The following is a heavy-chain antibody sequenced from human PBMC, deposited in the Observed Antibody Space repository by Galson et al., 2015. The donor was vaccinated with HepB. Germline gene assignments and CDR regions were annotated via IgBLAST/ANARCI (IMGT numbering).Heavy chain of an antibody. CDR1: GFTFSSYG. D-gene: IGHD3-3*01. CDR2: IWYDGSNK. V-gene: IGHV3-33*01. J-gene: IGHJ6*02. CDR3: ARDSTPSDYDLEDYYGMDV. Sequence: SLRLSCAASGFTFSSYGMHWVRQAPGKGLEWVAVIWYDGSNKYYADSVKGRFTISRDNSKNTLYLQMNSLRAEDTAVYYCARDSTPSDYDLEDYYGMDVWGQGTTVTVSS.